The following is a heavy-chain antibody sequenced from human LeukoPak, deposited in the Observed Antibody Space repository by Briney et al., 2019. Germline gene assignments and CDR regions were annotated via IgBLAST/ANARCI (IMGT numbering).Heavy chain of an antibody. CDR3: ARHVGCSSTSCRDAFDI. Sequence: SETLSLTCTVSGGSISSSSYYWGWIRQPPGKGLEWIGSIYYSGSTYYNPSLKSRVTISVDTSKNQFSLKLSSVTAADTAVYYCARHVGCSSTSCRDAFDIWGQGTMVTVSS. D-gene: IGHD2-2*01. J-gene: IGHJ3*02. CDR2: IYYSGST. V-gene: IGHV4-39*01. CDR1: GGSISSSSYY.